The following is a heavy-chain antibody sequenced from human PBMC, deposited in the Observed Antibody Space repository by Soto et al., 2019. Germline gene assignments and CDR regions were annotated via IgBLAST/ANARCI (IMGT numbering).Heavy chain of an antibody. CDR3: ARVGAEAAK. V-gene: IGHV1-69*01. CDR2: IIPVFGTP. Sequence: QVQLVQSGAEVKKPGSSVKVSCKASVGTFSSHAISWVRQAPGKGLEWMGGIIPVFGTPNYAQKIQGRVTITADESTNPAYMELSSLRSEDRALDYCARVGAEAAKWGQGTLVTVSS. J-gene: IGHJ4*02. D-gene: IGHD6-19*01. CDR1: VGTFSSHA.